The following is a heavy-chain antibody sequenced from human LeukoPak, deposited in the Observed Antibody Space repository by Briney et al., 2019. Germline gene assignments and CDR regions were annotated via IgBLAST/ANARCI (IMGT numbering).Heavy chain of an antibody. D-gene: IGHD5-18*01. Sequence: ASVKVSCKASGYTFTSYDINWVRQATGQGLEWMGWMNPNSGNTVYAQKLQGRVTMTRNTSISTAYMELSSLRSEDTAVYYCARANRAVTESDFDYWGQGTLVTVSS. CDR1: GYTFTSYD. CDR3: ARANRAVTESDFDY. J-gene: IGHJ4*02. V-gene: IGHV1-8*01. CDR2: MNPNSGNT.